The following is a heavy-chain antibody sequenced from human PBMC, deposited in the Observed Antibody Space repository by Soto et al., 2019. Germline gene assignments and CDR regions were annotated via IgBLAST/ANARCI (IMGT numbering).Heavy chain of an antibody. D-gene: IGHD5-12*01. CDR2: FDPEDGET. J-gene: IGHJ4*02. CDR3: ARDSPIGSTFSGYEAIDF. CDR1: GYTLNELS. Sequence: GASVKVSCKDSGYTLNELSMHWVRQAPGKGLEWMGGFDPEDGETIYAQKFQGRVTMTEDTSTSTAYMELNSLRSEDTAVYYCARDSPIGSTFSGYEAIDFWGQGTLVNVSS. V-gene: IGHV1-24*01.